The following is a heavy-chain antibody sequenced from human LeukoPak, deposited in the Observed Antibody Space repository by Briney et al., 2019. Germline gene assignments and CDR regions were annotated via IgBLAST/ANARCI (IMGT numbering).Heavy chain of an antibody. V-gene: IGHV4-39*01. J-gene: IGHJ4*02. CDR1: GGSFDNSYC. Sequence: PSETLSLSCTVSGGSFDNSYCWTWVRQPPGKGPEWIATIYSSEFTYYNPSLRSRVTISGDRSKNLFSLKLSFVTAADTAVYYCARGSDDYKLGNYWGQGTLVTVSS. CDR2: IYSSEFT. D-gene: IGHD5-24*01. CDR3: ARGSDDYKLGNY.